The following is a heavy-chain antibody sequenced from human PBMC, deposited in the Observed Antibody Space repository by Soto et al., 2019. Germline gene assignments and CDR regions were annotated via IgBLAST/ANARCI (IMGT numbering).Heavy chain of an antibody. V-gene: IGHV1-3*01. CDR3: ARGPGGPDGPGDY. D-gene: IGHD2-15*01. CDR2: INAGNGST. J-gene: IGHJ4*02. Sequence: QVQLVQSGAEVKKPGASVKVSCKASGYTFTSYAMQWVRQAPGQRLEWMGWINAGNGSTKYSQKFQGRVTITRDTSASTAYMELSSLRSEDTAVYYCARGPGGPDGPGDYWGQGTLVTVSS. CDR1: GYTFTSYA.